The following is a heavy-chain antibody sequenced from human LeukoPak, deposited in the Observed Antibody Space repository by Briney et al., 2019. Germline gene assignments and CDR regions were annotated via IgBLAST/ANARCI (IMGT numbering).Heavy chain of an antibody. CDR3: AKDYYDFWSGYNNWFDP. Sequence: GGSLRLSCAASGFTFSSYGMHWVRQAPGKGLEWVAVIWYDGSNKYYADSVKGRFTISRDNSKNTLYLQMNSLRAEDTAVYYCAKDYYDFWSGYNNWFDPWGQGTLVTVSS. CDR2: IWYDGSNK. CDR1: GFTFSSYG. J-gene: IGHJ5*02. D-gene: IGHD3-3*01. V-gene: IGHV3-33*06.